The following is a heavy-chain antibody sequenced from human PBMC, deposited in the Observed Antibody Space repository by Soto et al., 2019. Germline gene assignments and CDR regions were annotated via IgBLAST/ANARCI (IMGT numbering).Heavy chain of an antibody. CDR1: GFTFSSYG. CDR2: IGSSSSTI. D-gene: IGHD5-18*01. J-gene: IGHJ4*02. Sequence: GGSLRLSCAASGFTFSSYGMHWVRQAPGKGLEWVSYIGSSSSTIYYADSVKGRFTISRDNAKNSLYLQMNSLRAEDTAVYYCARDYSSYGPFDYWGQGTLVTVSS. CDR3: ARDYSSYGPFDY. V-gene: IGHV3-48*01.